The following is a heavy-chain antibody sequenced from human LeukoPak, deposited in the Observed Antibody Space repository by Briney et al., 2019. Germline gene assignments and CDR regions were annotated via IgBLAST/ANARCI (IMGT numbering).Heavy chain of an antibody. D-gene: IGHD3-9*01. CDR3: ARDPVSRYFDWLSPTTDY. V-gene: IGHV3-11*01. Sequence: GGSLRLSCAASGFTFSDYYMSWIRQAPGKGLEWVSYISSSGSTIYYADSVKGRFTISRDNAKNSLYLQMNSLRAEDTAEYYCARDPVSRYFDWLSPTTDYWGQGTLVTVSS. CDR2: ISSSGSTI. CDR1: GFTFSDYY. J-gene: IGHJ4*02.